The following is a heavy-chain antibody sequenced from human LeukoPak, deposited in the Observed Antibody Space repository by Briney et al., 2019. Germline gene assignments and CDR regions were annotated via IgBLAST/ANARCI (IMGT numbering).Heavy chain of an antibody. V-gene: IGHV3-21*01. CDR1: GFTFSTYT. J-gene: IGHJ4*02. Sequence: GGSLSLSCAASGFTFSTYTMNWVRQAPGKGLEWVSSITISSRYIYYADSVKGRFTISRDNAKKSLFLHMNSLRAEDTAVYYCAREDASGSYHRSLHYWGQGTLVTVSS. CDR2: ITISSRYI. CDR3: AREDASGSYHRSLHY. D-gene: IGHD3-10*01.